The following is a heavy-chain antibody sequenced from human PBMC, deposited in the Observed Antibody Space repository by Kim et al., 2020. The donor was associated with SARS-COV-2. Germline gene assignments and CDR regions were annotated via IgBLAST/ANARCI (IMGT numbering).Heavy chain of an antibody. Sequence: SGPTLVNLTQTLTLTCSFSGFSLSPSGMCVSWIRQSPGKALEWLARIDWDDDRYYNTSLKTRLTISKDTSKNQVILIMTNMNPVDTATYYCARVRGTGTTRSQSYRYCMDVWGQGTMVTVSS. CDR3: ARVRGTGTTRSQSYRYCMDV. CDR1: GFSLSPSGMC. D-gene: IGHD1-7*01. V-gene: IGHV2-70*11. CDR2: IDWDDDR. J-gene: IGHJ6*02.